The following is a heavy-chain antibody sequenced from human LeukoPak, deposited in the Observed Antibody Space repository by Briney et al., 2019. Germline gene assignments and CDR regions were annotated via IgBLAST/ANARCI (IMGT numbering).Heavy chain of an antibody. J-gene: IGHJ4*02. V-gene: IGHV3-9*01. D-gene: IGHD3-22*01. CDR1: GFTFDDYA. CDR2: ISWNSGSI. CDR3: AKGGVTMIVQV. Sequence: GRSLRLSCAASGFTFDDYAMHWVRQAPGKGLEWVSGISWNSGSIGYADSVRGRFTISRDNAKNSLYLQMNSLRAEDTAVYYCAKGGVTMIVQVWGQGTLVTVSS.